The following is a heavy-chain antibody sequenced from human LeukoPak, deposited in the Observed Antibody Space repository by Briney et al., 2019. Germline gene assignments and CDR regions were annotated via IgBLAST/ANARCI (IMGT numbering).Heavy chain of an antibody. D-gene: IGHD3-10*01. CDR3: ARPGGFGQLSDY. CDR2: IYYSGTS. CDR1: GGSISGSNYY. J-gene: IGHJ4*02. Sequence: SETLSLTCTVSGGSISGSNYYWGWIRQPPGKGLEWIGSIYYSGTSYYNPSLKSRVTISVDTSKNQFSLKLSSVTAADTAVYYCARPGGFGQLSDYWGQGTLVTVSS. V-gene: IGHV4-39*01.